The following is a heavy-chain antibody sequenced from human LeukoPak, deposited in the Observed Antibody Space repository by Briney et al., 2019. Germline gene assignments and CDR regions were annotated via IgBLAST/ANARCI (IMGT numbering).Heavy chain of an antibody. D-gene: IGHD2-15*01. J-gene: IGHJ3*02. Sequence: PSETLSLTCTVSGGSISGSSYYWGWIRQPPGKGLEWIGSIYYSGSTYYNPSLKSRVTISVDTSKNQFSLKLNSVTATDTAVYYCARDSLVAATLFYAFDIWGQGTMVTVSS. CDR2: IYYSGST. CDR1: GGSISGSSYY. CDR3: ARDSLVAATLFYAFDI. V-gene: IGHV4-39*02.